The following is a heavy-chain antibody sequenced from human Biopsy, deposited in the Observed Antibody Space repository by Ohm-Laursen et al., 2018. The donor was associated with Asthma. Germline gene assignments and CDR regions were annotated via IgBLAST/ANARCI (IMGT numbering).Heavy chain of an antibody. J-gene: IGHJ4*02. Sequence: SLRPSCAASGFTFDDYAMHWVRQAPGKGLEWVSGVSWNSGSIDYADSVKGRFTISRDNAKNSLYLQMNSLRGADTALYYCVKDIRLQLWGFDSWGQGTLVTVSS. D-gene: IGHD6-13*01. CDR3: VKDIRLQLWGFDS. CDR1: GFTFDDYA. CDR2: VSWNSGSI. V-gene: IGHV3-9*01.